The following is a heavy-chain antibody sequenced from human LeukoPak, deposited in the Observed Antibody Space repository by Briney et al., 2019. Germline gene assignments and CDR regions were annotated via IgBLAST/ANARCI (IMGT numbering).Heavy chain of an antibody. Sequence: GGSLRLSCAASGFTFSSYAMSWVRQAPGKGLEWVSAISISGGSTYYADSVKGRFTISRDNSKNTLYLQMNSLRAEDTAVYYCARQYSSGWRRDAFDIWGQGTMVTVSS. CDR2: ISISGGST. CDR1: GFTFSSYA. CDR3: ARQYSSGWRRDAFDI. D-gene: IGHD6-19*01. J-gene: IGHJ3*02. V-gene: IGHV3-23*01.